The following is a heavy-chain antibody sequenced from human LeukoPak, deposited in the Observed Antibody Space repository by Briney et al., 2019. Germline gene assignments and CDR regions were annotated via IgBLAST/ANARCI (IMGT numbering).Heavy chain of an antibody. J-gene: IGHJ4*02. CDR3: ARGYYDSSGYYPFDY. CDR1: GGCFSGYY. V-gene: IGHV4-34*01. D-gene: IGHD3-22*01. Sequence: SGTLSLTCAVCGGCFSGYYWSWIRQPPGKGLEGIGEINHSGSTNYNPSLKSLVTISVDTSKNQSSLKLSSMTAADTPVYYCARGYYDSSGYYPFDYWGQGTLVTVSS. CDR2: INHSGST.